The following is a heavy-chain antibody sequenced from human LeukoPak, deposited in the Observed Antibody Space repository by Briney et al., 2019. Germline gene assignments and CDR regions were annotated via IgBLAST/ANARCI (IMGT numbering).Heavy chain of an antibody. CDR2: IYYSGST. D-gene: IGHD1-26*01. CDR3: ARSIVGATRGSGFDP. CDR1: GGSISNYY. J-gene: IGHJ5*02. Sequence: SETLSLTCTVSGGSISNYYWNWIRQPPGKGLEWIGYIYYSGSTNYNPSLKSRVTISVDTSKNQFSLKLSSVTAADTAVYYCARSIVGATRGSGFDPWGQGTLVTVSS. V-gene: IGHV4-59*01.